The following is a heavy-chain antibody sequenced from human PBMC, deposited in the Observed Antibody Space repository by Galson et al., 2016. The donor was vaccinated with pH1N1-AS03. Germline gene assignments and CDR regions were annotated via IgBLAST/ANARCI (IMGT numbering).Heavy chain of an antibody. V-gene: IGHV1-69*13. D-gene: IGHD2-2*01. Sequence: SVKVSCKASGGSFSTYAITWVRQAPGQGLEWMGGIIPVFGTTSFAQKFQDRVSITADESTSTAFMELSSLRSEDTAVYYCAKGNYQLLNYYYYMDVWGKGTPVTVSS. CDR2: IIPVFGTT. J-gene: IGHJ6*03. CDR1: GGSFSTYA. CDR3: AKGNYQLLNYYYYMDV.